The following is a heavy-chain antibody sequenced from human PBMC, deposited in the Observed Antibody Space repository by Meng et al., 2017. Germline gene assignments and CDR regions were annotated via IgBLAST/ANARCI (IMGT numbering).Heavy chain of an antibody. V-gene: IGHV1-69*06. D-gene: IGHD2-2*01. CDR3: ARVGTTDAF. CDR1: GGIFSSYS. J-gene: IGHJ4*02. Sequence: LVSSGAEVNNLGSSVKVSYKASGGIFSSYSISWVRQAPGQGLEWMGGIIPIFGTANYAQKFQGRVTITADKSTSTAYMELSSLRSEDTAVYYCARVGTTDAFWGQGTLVTVSS. CDR2: IIPIFGTA.